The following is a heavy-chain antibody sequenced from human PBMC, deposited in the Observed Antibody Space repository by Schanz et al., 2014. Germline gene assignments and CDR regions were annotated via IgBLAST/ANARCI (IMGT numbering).Heavy chain of an antibody. V-gene: IGHV4-39*01. D-gene: IGHD3-10*01. J-gene: IGHJ5*02. CDR1: GGSISSSSYF. Sequence: QLQLQESGPGLVKPSETLSLTCTVSGGSISSSSYFWGWIRQPPGKGLEWIGSIYNSGSTYYNPSPKSRAPIPVDTPKTQFPLKLSSVTAADTAVYYCGRHPHYYGSGSGLDPWGQGTLVTVSS. CDR2: IYNSGST. CDR3: GRHPHYYGSGSGLDP.